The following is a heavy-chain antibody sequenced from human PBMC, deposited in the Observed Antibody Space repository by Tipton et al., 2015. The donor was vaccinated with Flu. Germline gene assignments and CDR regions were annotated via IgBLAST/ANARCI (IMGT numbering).Heavy chain of an antibody. CDR1: GGSISSGGAY. CDR3: ARDQGFGGGLAYDYYALDV. CDR2: IYYSGST. V-gene: IGHV4-31*03. J-gene: IGHJ6*02. D-gene: IGHD3-10*01. Sequence: TLSLTCSVSGGSISSGGAYWTWIRQRPGRGLEWIGCIYYSGSTYKNPSLQSRVTISVDRSENQFSLNLNSVTAADTAVYYCARDQGFGGGLAYDYYALDVWGQGTTVTVSS.